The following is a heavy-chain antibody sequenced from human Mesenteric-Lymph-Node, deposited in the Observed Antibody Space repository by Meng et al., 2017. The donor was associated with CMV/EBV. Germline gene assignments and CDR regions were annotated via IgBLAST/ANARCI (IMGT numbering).Heavy chain of an antibody. CDR1: GFTFSSYS. V-gene: IGHV3-48*04. Sequence: GESLKISCAASGFTFSSYSMTWVRQAPGKGLEWVSYITTSSSTIYYADSVKGRFTISRDNAKNSLYLQMNSLRADDTAVYYCARRGPGSWVTFDLWGQGTMVTVSS. D-gene: IGHD3-10*01. J-gene: IGHJ3*01. CDR3: ARRGPGSWVTFDL. CDR2: ITTSSSTI.